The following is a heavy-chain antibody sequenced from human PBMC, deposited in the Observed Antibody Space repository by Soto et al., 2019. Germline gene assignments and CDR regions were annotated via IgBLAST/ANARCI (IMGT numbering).Heavy chain of an antibody. CDR3: ATTHSRGAFYY. CDR1: VGSTNSRSDY. Sequence: SETLSLTCTVSVGSTNSRSDYWGWIRQPPGKGLEWIGSVYYSGSTHDNPSLQSRVTISVDTSRNQFSLNLISVTAADTAVYYAATTHSRGAFYYRGQGCLVTGS. D-gene: IGHD6-13*01. J-gene: IGHJ4*02. V-gene: IGHV4-39*01. CDR2: VYYSGST.